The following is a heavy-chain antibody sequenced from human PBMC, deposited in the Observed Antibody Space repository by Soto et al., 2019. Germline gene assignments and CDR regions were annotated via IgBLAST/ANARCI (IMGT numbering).Heavy chain of an antibody. J-gene: IGHJ5*02. D-gene: IGHD6-19*01. V-gene: IGHV1-46*01. CDR3: ARDGSSDWLTWFDP. Sequence: QVQLVQSGAEVKKPGASVKVSCKASGYTFTDYYMHWVRQAPGQGLEWMGIISPSGGSTYAQKFQGRVTVTRETSTSTVYMELSSRRSEDTAVYYCARDGSSDWLTWFDPWGQGTLVTVSS. CDR2: ISPSGGST. CDR1: GYTFTDYY.